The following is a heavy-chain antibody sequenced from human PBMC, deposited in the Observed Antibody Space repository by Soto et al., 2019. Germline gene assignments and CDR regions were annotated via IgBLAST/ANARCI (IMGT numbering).Heavy chain of an antibody. J-gene: IGHJ4*02. D-gene: IGHD5-12*01. CDR1: GFTFSSHW. CDR3: AKISLRGYSGYDRAYFDS. Sequence: GGSLRLSCAASGFTFSSHWMHWVRQAPGKGLVWVSRINSAGTSTTYVDSVQGRFTTSRDNAKNTLYLQMNSLRVEDTAVYYCAKISLRGYSGYDRAYFDSWGQGTLVTVSS. CDR2: INSAGTST. V-gene: IGHV3-74*03.